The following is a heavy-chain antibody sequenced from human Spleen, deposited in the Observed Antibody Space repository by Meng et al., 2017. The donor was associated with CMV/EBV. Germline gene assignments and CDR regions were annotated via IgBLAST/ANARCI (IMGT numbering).Heavy chain of an antibody. V-gene: IGHV2-5*01. CDR1: GFSLKTSGVG. CDR3: AHSRRYYDTSGYYTALFDY. CDR2: IYWNDDK. J-gene: IGHJ4*02. Sequence: SGPTLVKPTQTLTLTCTFSGFSLKTSGVGVGWIRQPPGKALEWLALIYWNDDKRYSPSLRSGLTITKDSSRNRAVLSLTNLDPMDTATYYCAHSRRYYDTSGYYTALFDYWGQGTRVTVSS. D-gene: IGHD3-3*01.